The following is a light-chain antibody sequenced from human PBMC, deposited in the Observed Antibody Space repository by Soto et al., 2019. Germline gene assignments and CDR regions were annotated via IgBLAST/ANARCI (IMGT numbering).Light chain of an antibody. V-gene: IGKV3-20*01. CDR1: QSVRSTF. CDR2: GAS. Sequence: EIVLTQSPGTLSLSPGERATLSCRASQSVRSTFLAWYQQKPGQAPRLLISGASSRATGIPDRFSGSGSGTEFTLTISRLEPEDFAVYYCHHYGTSWTFGQGTKVEI. J-gene: IGKJ1*01. CDR3: HHYGTSWT.